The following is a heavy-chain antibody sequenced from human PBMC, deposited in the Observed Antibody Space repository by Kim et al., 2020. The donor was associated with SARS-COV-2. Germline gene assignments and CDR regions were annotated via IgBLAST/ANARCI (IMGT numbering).Heavy chain of an antibody. CDR2: IYPGDSDT. Sequence: GESLKISCKGSGYSFTSYWIGWVRQMPGKGLEWMGIIYPGDSDTRYSPSFQGQVTISADQSISTAYLQWSSLKASDTAMYYCARAQYSSGWYSYYYYGMDVWGQGTTVTVSS. CDR1: GYSFTSYW. J-gene: IGHJ6*01. V-gene: IGHV5-51*01. CDR3: ARAQYSSGWYSYYYYGMDV. D-gene: IGHD6-19*01.